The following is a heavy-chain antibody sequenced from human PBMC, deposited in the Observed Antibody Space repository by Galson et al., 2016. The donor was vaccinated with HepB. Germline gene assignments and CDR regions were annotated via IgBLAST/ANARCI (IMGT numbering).Heavy chain of an antibody. V-gene: IGHV3-64D*09. D-gene: IGHD1-7*01. CDR2: INRDGSIT. CDR1: GFIFSNHA. J-gene: IGHJ4*02. Sequence: SLRLSCAASGFIFSNHALHWVRQAPGRRPAYVSAINRDGSITYYADSVRGRFTISRDNSKNKLYLQMSSLRVEDTAKYYCVKDIGLTGTNDYWGRGTQVTVSS. CDR3: VKDIGLTGTNDY.